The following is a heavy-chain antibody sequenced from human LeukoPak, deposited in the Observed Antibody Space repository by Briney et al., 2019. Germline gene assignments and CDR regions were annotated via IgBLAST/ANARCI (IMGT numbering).Heavy chain of an antibody. CDR2: INHSGST. CDR3: ARQAWSGDYYMDV. V-gene: IGHV4-34*01. D-gene: IGHD3-3*01. J-gene: IGHJ6*03. CDR1: GGSFSGYY. Sequence: SETLSLTCAVYGGSFSGYYWSWIRQPPGKGLEWIGEINHSGSTNYNPSLKSRVTISVDTSKNQFSLKLSSVTAADTAVYYCARQAWSGDYYMDVWGKGTTVTVS.